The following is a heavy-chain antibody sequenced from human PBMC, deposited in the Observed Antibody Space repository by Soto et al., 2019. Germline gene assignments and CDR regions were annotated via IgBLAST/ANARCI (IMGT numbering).Heavy chain of an antibody. CDR1: GFAFTGFA. V-gene: IGHV3-33*01. CDR3: GRDLTYSSGGICYFLDY. CDR2: IWYDGSNQ. J-gene: IGHJ4*02. D-gene: IGHD2-15*01. Sequence: QVQLVESGGGVVQPGRSLRLSCAASGFAFTGFAFHWVRQAPGKGLEWVALIWYDGSNQYYAHSVKGRFTISRDNSKNTLYLQMNSLRAEDTAVYYCGRDLTYSSGGICYFLDYWPQGTLVTVSS.